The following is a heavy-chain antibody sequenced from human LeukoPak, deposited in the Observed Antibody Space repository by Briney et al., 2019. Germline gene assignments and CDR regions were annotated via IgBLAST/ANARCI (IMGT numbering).Heavy chain of an antibody. CDR1: GGSITSGDHY. CDR2: ASYSGST. Sequence: SETLSLTCTVSGGSITSGDHYGSWIRQPPGKGLELIGYASYSGSTYYNASLRSRVIISLDTSQNQFSLKLSSVTAADTAVYYCARAGGAYGGIVDCWGRGTLATVSS. D-gene: IGHD2-21*01. CDR3: ARAGGAYGGIVDC. J-gene: IGHJ4*02. V-gene: IGHV4-30-4*01.